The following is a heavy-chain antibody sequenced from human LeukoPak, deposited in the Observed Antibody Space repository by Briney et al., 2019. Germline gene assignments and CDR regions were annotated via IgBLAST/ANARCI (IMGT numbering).Heavy chain of an antibody. Sequence: SQTLSLTCVISGDIFSGNSATWDWIRQAPSRGLEWVGRTYYRSKLFNEYAESVKVRIFITPDPPKNQFSLQLTSVPPEATAVYYCTRGGTGFGFWGQGTLVTVSS. CDR1: GDIFSGNSAT. V-gene: IGHV6-1*01. J-gene: IGHJ4*02. CDR3: TRGGTGFGF. CDR2: TYYRSKLFN. D-gene: IGHD1-14*01.